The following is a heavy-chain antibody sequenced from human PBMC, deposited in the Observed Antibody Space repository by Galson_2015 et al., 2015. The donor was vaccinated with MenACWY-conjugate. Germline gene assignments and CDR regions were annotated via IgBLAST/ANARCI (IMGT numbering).Heavy chain of an antibody. Sequence: SLRLSCAASGFTFSDYYMSWIRQAPGKGLEWISYIDSSSSNKHYADSVKGRFTISRDNANNSLYLRMNSLRVEDTAVYYCASVLGYSNSSCYHFCFDSLGQATLVPVSS. CDR2: IDSSSSNK. D-gene: IGHD2-2*01. CDR3: ASVLGYSNSSCYHFCFDS. V-gene: IGHV3-11*06. CDR1: GFTFSDYY. J-gene: IGHJ4*02.